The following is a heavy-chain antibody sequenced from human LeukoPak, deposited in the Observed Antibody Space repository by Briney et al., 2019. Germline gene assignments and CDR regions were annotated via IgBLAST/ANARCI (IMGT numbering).Heavy chain of an antibody. Sequence: GESPKISCETSGYLFADYWVAWVRQMPGKGPEWMGAIYPGDSEARYNPSFQDQVTISVDKSIRSAYLQWRSLKASDTATYYCARHSFSGAVTTHLDYWGQGTLDTVTS. J-gene: IGHJ4*02. V-gene: IGHV5-51*01. D-gene: IGHD2/OR15-2a*01. CDR1: GYLFADYW. CDR3: ARHSFSGAVTTHLDY. CDR2: IYPGDSEA.